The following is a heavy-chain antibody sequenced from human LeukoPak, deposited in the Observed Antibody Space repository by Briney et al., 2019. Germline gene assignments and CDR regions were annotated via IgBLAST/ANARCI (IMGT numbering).Heavy chain of an antibody. J-gene: IGHJ3*02. V-gene: IGHV1-18*01. CDR3: ARDSPYYYDSSGPGAFDI. CDR2: ISAYNGNT. CDR1: GYTFTSYG. D-gene: IGHD3-22*01. Sequence: VASVKVSCKASGYTFTSYGISWVRQAPGQGLEWMGWISAYNGNTNYAQKLQGRVTMTADTSTSTAYTELRSLRSDDTAVYYCARDSPYYYDSSGPGAFDIWGQGTMVTVSS.